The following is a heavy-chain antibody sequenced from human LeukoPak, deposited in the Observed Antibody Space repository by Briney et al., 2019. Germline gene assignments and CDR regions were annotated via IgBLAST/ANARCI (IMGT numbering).Heavy chain of an antibody. D-gene: IGHD1-26*01. J-gene: IGHJ4*02. CDR1: GGTFSSYA. Sequence: SVTVSCKASGGTFSSYAISWVRQAPGQGLEWMGGIIPIFGTANYAQKFQGRVTITADESTSTAYMELSSLRSEDTAVYYCARDGGGGATYVSCWGQGTLVTVSS. CDR2: IIPIFGTA. CDR3: ARDGGGGATYVSC. V-gene: IGHV1-69*13.